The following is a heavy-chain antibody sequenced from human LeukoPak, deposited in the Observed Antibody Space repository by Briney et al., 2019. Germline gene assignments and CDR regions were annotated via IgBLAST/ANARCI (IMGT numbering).Heavy chain of an antibody. CDR2: IWYDGSNK. J-gene: IGHJ6*02. CDR1: GFTFSSYG. Sequence: GGSLRLSCAASGFTFSSYGMHWVRQAPGKGLEWVAVIWYDGSNKYYADSVKGRFTISRDNSKNTLYLQMNSLRAEDTAVYYCAKEKDYGGNSWYYYGMDVWGQGTTVTVSS. D-gene: IGHD4-23*01. CDR3: AKEKDYGGNSWYYYGMDV. V-gene: IGHV3-33*06.